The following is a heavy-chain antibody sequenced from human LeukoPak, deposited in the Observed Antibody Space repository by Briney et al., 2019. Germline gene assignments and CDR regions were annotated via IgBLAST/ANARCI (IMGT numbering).Heavy chain of an antibody. D-gene: IGHD2-2*01. CDR1: GYTFTSYG. V-gene: IGHV1-18*01. CDR3: ARDLSAIVVVPAGLNWFDP. CDR2: ISAYNGNT. Sequence: GASVKVSCKASGYTFTSYGISWVRQAPGQGLEWMGWISAYNGNTNYAQKLQGRVTMTTDTSTSTAYMELRSLRSDDTAVYYCARDLSAIVVVPAGLNWFDPWGQGTLVTVSS. J-gene: IGHJ5*02.